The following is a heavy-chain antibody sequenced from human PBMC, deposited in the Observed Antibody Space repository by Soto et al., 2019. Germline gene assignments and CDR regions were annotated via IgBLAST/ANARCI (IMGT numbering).Heavy chain of an antibody. J-gene: IGHJ4*02. V-gene: IGHV3-15*07. Sequence: EVQLMESGGGLVEPGGSLRLSCAVSGATLSTIWMNWVRQAPGKGPEWVGRIKSTTAGGTADYAAPVKGRFTISRDDSENTVHLQMNGLKSEDTAVYYCSHGYSQYFNSWGQGTLVTVSS. CDR2: IKSTTAGGTA. CDR1: GATLSTIW. D-gene: IGHD4-17*01. CDR3: SHGYSQYFNS.